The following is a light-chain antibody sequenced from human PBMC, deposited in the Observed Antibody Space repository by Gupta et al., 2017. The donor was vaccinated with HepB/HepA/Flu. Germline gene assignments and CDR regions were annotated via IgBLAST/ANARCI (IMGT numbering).Light chain of an antibody. CDR2: YNR. V-gene: IGLV3-21*03. J-gene: IGLJ2*01. CDR3: QVWDSSSDHLV. CDR1: NSGSKS. Sequence: SYVLTQQPSVSLAPEKTAMSTRGGNNSGSKSEHLYQQKPGQAPVLIVDYNRDRPSEVPHRRSCSNSGSTTTRTISRVEAGDEADYYCQVWDSSSDHLVFGGGTKLTVL.